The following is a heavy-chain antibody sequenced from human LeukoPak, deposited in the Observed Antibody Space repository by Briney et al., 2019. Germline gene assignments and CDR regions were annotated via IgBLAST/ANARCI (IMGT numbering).Heavy chain of an antibody. D-gene: IGHD5-12*01. CDR3: ARGYSGYSAFDY. V-gene: IGHV1-8*01. J-gene: IGHJ4*02. Sequence: GASVKVSCKASGYTFTSYDINWVRQATGQGLEWMGWMNTNSGNTGYAQKFQGRVTMTRNTTISTAYMELSSLRAEETAVYYCARGYSGYSAFDYWGQGTLVTVSS. CDR1: GYTFTSYD. CDR2: MNTNSGNT.